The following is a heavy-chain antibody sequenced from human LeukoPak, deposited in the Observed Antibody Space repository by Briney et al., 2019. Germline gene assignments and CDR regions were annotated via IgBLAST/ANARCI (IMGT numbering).Heavy chain of an antibody. J-gene: IGHJ4*02. D-gene: IGHD3-22*01. Sequence: GASVKVSCKASGYTFTSYGISWVRQAPGQGLEWMGWISAYNGNTNYAQKLQGRVTMTTDTSTSTAYMELRSLRSDDTAVYCCARESGLGFQYYYDSSGYYDYWGQGTLVTVSS. V-gene: IGHV1-18*01. CDR3: ARESGLGFQYYYDSSGYYDY. CDR1: GYTFTSYG. CDR2: ISAYNGNT.